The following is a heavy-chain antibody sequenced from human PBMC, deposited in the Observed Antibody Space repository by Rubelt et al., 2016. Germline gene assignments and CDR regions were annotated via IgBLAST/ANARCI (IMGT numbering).Heavy chain of an antibody. Sequence: EVQLVESGGGLIQPGGSLRLSCAASGFTVSSNYMSWVRQAPGKGLEWVSVIYSGGSTYYADSVKGRFTISRDNSKNMRYLQRNSLRAEDTAVYYCAKDESYYGIDVWGQGTTVTVSS. V-gene: IGHV3-53*01. CDR3: AKDESYYGIDV. CDR2: IYSGGST. J-gene: IGHJ6*02. CDR1: GFTVSSNY.